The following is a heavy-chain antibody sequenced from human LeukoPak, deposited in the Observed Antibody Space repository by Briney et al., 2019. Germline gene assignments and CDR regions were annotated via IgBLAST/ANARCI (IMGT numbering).Heavy chain of an antibody. D-gene: IGHD3-22*01. J-gene: IGHJ4*02. CDR1: GGSFSGYY. Sequence: SETLSLTCAVYGGSFSGYYWSWIRQPPGKGLEWIGEINHSGSTNYNPSLKSRVTISVDTSKNQFSLKLSSVTAADTAVYYCARRRGSGYYYSWGQGTLVTVSS. CDR2: INHSGST. V-gene: IGHV4-34*01. CDR3: ARRRGSGYYYS.